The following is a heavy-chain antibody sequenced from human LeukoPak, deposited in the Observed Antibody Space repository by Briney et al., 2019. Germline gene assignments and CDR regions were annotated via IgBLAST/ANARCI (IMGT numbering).Heavy chain of an antibody. CDR2: INHSGST. V-gene: IGHV4-39*01. Sequence: SETLSLTCTVTGGSISSISYYWSWIRQPPGKGLEWIGEINHSGSTNYNPSLKSRVTISVDTSKNQFSLKLSSVTAADTAVYYCARQTTNLGYCSGGSCRGYFDYWGQGTLVTVSS. D-gene: IGHD2-15*01. CDR3: ARQTTNLGYCSGGSCRGYFDY. J-gene: IGHJ4*02. CDR1: GGSISSISYY.